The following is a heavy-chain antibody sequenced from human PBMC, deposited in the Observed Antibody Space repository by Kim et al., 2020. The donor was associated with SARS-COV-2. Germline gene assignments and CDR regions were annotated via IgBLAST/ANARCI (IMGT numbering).Heavy chain of an antibody. D-gene: IGHD2-15*01. CDR2: ISYDGSNK. V-gene: IGHV3-30*04. Sequence: GGSLRLSCAASGFTFSSYAMHWVRQAPGKGLEWVAAISYDGSNKYYVDSVKGRFTISRDNSKNTLYLQMNSLRAEDTAVYYCARDPGIMMVAAHYYFDYWGQGTLVTVSS. CDR3: ARDPGIMMVAAHYYFDY. J-gene: IGHJ4*02. CDR1: GFTFSSYA.